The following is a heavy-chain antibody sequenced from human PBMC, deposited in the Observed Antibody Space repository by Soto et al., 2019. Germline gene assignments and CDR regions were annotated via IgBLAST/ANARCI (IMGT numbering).Heavy chain of an antibody. J-gene: IGHJ6*02. D-gene: IGHD2-15*01. CDR3: AKDGYCSGGSCYVYYVMDV. CDR2: ISGSGGST. Sequence: EVQLLESGGDLVQPGGSRRLSCEASGFTCSSYAMSWVRQAPGKGLEWVSAISGSGGSTYYADSVKGRLTISRDNSKNAMYLQMNSLRGEDTAVYYCAKDGYCSGGSCYVYYVMDVWGQGTTVSV. CDR1: GFTCSSYA. V-gene: IGHV3-23*01.